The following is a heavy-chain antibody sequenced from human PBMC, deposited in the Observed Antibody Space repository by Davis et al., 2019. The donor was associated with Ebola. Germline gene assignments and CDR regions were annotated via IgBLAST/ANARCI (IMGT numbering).Heavy chain of an antibody. J-gene: IGHJ4*02. Sequence: GGSLRLSCSASGFTFSSYAMHWVRQAPGKGLESVSRISTNGENTYYAESVKGRFTISRDNSKDTLYLQMRNLRIDDTAVYYCVKDRFTVVVVHGGFDYWGQGTLVTVSS. D-gene: IGHD2-15*01. CDR2: ISTNGENT. V-gene: IGHV3-64D*06. CDR3: VKDRFTVVVVHGGFDY. CDR1: GFTFSSYA.